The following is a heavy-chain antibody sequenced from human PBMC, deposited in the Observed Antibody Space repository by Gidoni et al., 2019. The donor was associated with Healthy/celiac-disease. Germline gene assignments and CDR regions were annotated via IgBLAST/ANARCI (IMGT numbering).Heavy chain of an antibody. J-gene: IGHJ5*02. CDR2: INHSGST. D-gene: IGHD2-2*01. Sequence: QVQLQQWGAGLLKTSEPLSLTCAVYGGSFSSYYWSWIRQPPGKGLEWIAEINHSGSTNYNPSLKSRVTISVYTSKNQFSLKLSSVTAADTAVYYCARGKVVPAAAANWFDPWGQGTLVTVSS. CDR3: ARGKVVPAAAANWFDP. V-gene: IGHV4-34*01. CDR1: GGSFSSYY.